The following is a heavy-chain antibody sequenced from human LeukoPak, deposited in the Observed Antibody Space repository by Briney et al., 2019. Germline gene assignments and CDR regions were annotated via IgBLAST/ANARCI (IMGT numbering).Heavy chain of an antibody. CDR1: GLKFDDYG. V-gene: IGHV3-20*04. Sequence: RTGGSLRLSCAASGLKFDDYGMSWVRQAPGKGLEWVSGISWNGGNTGYADSVKGRFTISRDNAKNSLFLQVNSLRADDTAFYYCAREGIYCVNGVCYLDYWGQGTLVTVSS. CDR3: AREGIYCVNGVCYLDY. CDR2: ISWNGGNT. D-gene: IGHD2-8*01. J-gene: IGHJ4*02.